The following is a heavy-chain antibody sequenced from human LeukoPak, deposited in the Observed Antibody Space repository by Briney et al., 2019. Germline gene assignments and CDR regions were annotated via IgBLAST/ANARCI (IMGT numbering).Heavy chain of an antibody. CDR3: ARVTYYDFWSGSHWFDP. D-gene: IGHD3-3*01. Sequence: PSETLSLTCTVSGGSISSYYWSWIRQPPGKGLEWTGYIYYSGSTNYNPSLKSRVTISVDTSKNQFSLKLSSVTAADTAVYYCARVTYYDFWSGSHWFDPWGQGTLVTVSS. V-gene: IGHV4-59*08. J-gene: IGHJ5*02. CDR1: GGSISSYY. CDR2: IYYSGST.